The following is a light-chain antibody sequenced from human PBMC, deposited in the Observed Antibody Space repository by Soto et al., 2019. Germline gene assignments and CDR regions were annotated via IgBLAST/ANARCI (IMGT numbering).Light chain of an antibody. CDR1: QSFSSN. Sequence: EIVMTQSPATLSVSPGERATLSCRASQSFSSNLSWYQQKPGQAPRLLIYGASTRATGVPARFTGSGSGTEFTLTISSLQFDDSAVYYCQQYNNWWTFGQGTKVDIK. J-gene: IGKJ1*01. CDR3: QQYNNWWT. CDR2: GAS. V-gene: IGKV3-15*01.